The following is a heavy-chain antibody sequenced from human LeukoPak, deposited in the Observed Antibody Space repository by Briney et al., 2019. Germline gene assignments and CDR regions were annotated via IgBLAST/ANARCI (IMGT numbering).Heavy chain of an antibody. D-gene: IGHD2-15*01. CDR3: AKAMPRYWFFDL. CDR2: IGGSGDST. J-gene: IGHJ2*01. CDR1: GFIFSSYD. V-gene: IGHV3-23*01. Sequence: GGSLRLSCAASGFIFSSYDMSWVRQAPGKGLEWVSAIGGSGDSTYYADSVKGRLTISRDNSKNTLYLQMNSLRAEDTAVYYCAKAMPRYWFFDLWGRGTLVTVSS.